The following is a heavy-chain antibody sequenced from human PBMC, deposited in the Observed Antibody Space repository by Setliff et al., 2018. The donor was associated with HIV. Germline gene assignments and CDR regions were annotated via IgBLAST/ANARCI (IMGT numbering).Heavy chain of an antibody. CDR3: ARDLGGEHDYADPAYMDV. V-gene: IGHV1-18*01. CDR1: GYTFSSYG. CDR2: ISGFNGKI. Sequence: GASVKVSCKASGYTFSSYGISWVRQAPGQGLEWMGWISGFNGKINYAENFQDRVTLTTDSSASTAHMELWSLTSDGTAVYYCARDLGGEHDYADPAYMDVWGKGTTVTVSS. D-gene: IGHD4-17*01. J-gene: IGHJ6*03.